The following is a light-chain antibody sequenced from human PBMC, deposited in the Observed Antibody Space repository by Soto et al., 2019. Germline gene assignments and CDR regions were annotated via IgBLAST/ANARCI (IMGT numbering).Light chain of an antibody. V-gene: IGKV1-27*01. CDR1: QGISNY. J-gene: IGKJ3*01. Sequence: DIQMTQSPSSLSASVGDRVTITCRASQGISNYLAWYQQKPGKVPKLLIYAASTLQSGVPSRFSGSGSGTDFTITISSLQPEDVATYYCQKSNSAPFTFGPGTKVDIK. CDR3: QKSNSAPFT. CDR2: AAS.